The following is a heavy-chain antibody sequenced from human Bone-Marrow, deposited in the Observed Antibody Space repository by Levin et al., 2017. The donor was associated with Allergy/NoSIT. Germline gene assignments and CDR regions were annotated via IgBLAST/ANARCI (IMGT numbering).Heavy chain of an antibody. CDR1: GFLFNSYA. J-gene: IGHJ4*01. CDR2: ISGSGTNT. V-gene: IGHV3-23*01. CDR3: AKAGWRGGSCYLDY. Sequence: GESLKISCAASGFLFNSYAMNWVRQAPGKGLEWVAGISGSGTNTYYADSVRGRFTISRDNSKNTLYVQMNSLRGEDTAVYYWAKAGWRGGSCYLDYWGHGTLVTVSS. D-gene: IGHD2-15*01.